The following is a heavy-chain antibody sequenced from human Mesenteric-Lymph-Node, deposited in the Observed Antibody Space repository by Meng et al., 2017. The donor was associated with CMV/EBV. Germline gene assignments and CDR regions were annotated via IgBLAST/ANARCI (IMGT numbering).Heavy chain of an antibody. V-gene: IGHV4-34*01. J-gene: IGHJ4*02. D-gene: IGHD4-23*01. CDR1: GGSFSGYY. CDR3: ARHQRWLKSEGGFNY. Sequence: QGQLQQLGEGLLKPSETLSLTCAVYGGSFSGYYWSWIRQPPGKGLEWIGEINHSGSTNYNPSLKSRVTISVDTSKNQFSLKLSSVTAADTAVYYCARHQRWLKSEGGFNYWGQGTLVTVSS. CDR2: INHSGST.